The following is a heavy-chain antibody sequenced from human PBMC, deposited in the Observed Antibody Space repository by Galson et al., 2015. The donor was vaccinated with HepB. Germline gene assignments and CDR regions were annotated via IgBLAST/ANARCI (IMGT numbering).Heavy chain of an antibody. CDR3: AREIRAVAAADGRDWFDP. D-gene: IGHD6-13*01. V-gene: IGHV3-21*01. Sequence: SLRLSCAASGFTFSSYSMNWVRQAPGKGLEWVSSISSSSSYIYYADSVKGRFTISRDNAKNSLYLQMNSLRAEDTAVYYCAREIRAVAAADGRDWFDPWGQGTLVTVSS. J-gene: IGHJ5*02. CDR2: ISSSSSYI. CDR1: GFTFSSYS.